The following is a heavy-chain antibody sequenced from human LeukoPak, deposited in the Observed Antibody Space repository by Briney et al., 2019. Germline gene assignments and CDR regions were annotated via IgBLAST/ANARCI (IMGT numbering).Heavy chain of an antibody. D-gene: IGHD2-2*01. CDR1: GGSISSGGYS. CDR2: NYHSGST. Sequence: SETLSLTCAVSGGSISSGGYSWSWIRQPQGKGLEWIGYNYHSGSTYYNPSLKSRVTISVDRSKNQFSLKLSSVTAADTAVYYCARGEQRSRVPAAHFDYWGQGTLVTVSS. CDR3: ARGEQRSRVPAAHFDY. J-gene: IGHJ4*02. V-gene: IGHV4-30-2*01.